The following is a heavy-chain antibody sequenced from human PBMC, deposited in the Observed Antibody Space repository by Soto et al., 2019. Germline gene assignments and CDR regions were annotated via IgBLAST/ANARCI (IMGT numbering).Heavy chain of an antibody. CDR3: AREFYDTSGPSV. CDR2: ISYTGTT. CDR1: GGSISNYY. V-gene: IGHV4-59*01. J-gene: IGHJ6*04. Sequence: SETLSLTCTVSGGSISNYYWSWIRHPPGKGLEWIGYISYTGTTSYNPSLKSRVTISVDTSKSQFSLRLSSVTAADTAVYYCAREFYDTSGPSVWGKGTSVTVPS. D-gene: IGHD3-16*01.